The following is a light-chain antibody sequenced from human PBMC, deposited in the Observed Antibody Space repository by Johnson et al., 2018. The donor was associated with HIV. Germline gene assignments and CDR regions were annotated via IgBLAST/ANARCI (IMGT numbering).Light chain of an antibody. CDR3: GTLHRSLGAWV. CDR2: ENN. CDR1: SSNIGDIY. J-gene: IGLJ1*01. V-gene: IGLV1-51*01. Sequence: QSVLTQPPSVSAAPGHNVSISCSGSSSNIGDIYISWYQQLPGSAPKPLLYENNKRPSAIPDRFSGPKSGTSSTLGIAGLPTGDEADYYCGTLHRSLGAWVFGTGTKVTVL.